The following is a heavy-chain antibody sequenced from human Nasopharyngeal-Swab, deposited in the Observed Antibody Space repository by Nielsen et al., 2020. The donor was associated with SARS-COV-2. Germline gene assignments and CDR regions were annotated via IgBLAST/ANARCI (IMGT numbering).Heavy chain of an antibody. CDR2: ISAYNGNT. D-gene: IGHD3-22*01. Sequence: ASVQVSCRASGYTFISYGISWVRQAPGQGLEWMGWISAYNGNTNYAQKLQGRVTMTTDTSTSTAYMELRSLRSDDTAVYYCARDVESDSSGYYYYYGMDVWGQGTTVTVSS. CDR3: ARDVESDSSGYYYYYGMDV. CDR1: GYTFISYG. J-gene: IGHJ6*02. V-gene: IGHV1-18*01.